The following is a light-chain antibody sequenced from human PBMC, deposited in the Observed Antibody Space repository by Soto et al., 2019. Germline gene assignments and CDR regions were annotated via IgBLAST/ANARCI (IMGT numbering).Light chain of an antibody. CDR3: QHIKSYPLT. CDR1: QGITTY. CDR2: AAS. V-gene: IGKV1-9*01. J-gene: IGKJ4*01. Sequence: DIQLTQSPSFLSASVGDRVTITCRASQGITTYLAWYQQKPGKAPKLLIYAASTLQSGVPSRFSGSGSGTEFTLAISSLQPEYCAIYYCQHIKSYPLTFGGGTKVEIK.